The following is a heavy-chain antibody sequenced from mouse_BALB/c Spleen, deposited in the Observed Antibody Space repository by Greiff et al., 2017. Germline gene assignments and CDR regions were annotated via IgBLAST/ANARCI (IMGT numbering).Heavy chain of an antibody. Sequence: QVQLKESGPGLVAPSQSLSITCTVSGFSLTSYGVHWVRQPPGKGLEWLGVIWAGGSTNYNSALMSRLSISKDNSKSQVFLKMNSLQTDDTAMYYCARAYDRHYYAMDYWGQGTSVTVSS. CDR2: IWAGGST. J-gene: IGHJ4*01. CDR1: GFSLTSYG. V-gene: IGHV2-9*02. CDR3: ARAYDRHYYAMDY. D-gene: IGHD2-3*01.